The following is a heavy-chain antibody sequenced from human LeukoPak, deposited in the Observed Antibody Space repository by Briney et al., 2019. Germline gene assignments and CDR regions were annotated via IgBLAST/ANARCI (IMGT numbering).Heavy chain of an antibody. CDR2: ISAYNGNT. CDR3: ATHERRIAAAGTGAFDI. J-gene: IGHJ3*02. V-gene: IGHV1-18*01. CDR1: GYTFTSYG. Sequence: GASVKVSCKASGYTFTSYGISWVRQAPGQGLEWMGWISAYNGNTNYAQKLRGRVTMTTDTSTSTAYMELRGLRSDDTAVYYCATHERRIAAAGTGAFDIWGQGTMVTVSS. D-gene: IGHD6-13*01.